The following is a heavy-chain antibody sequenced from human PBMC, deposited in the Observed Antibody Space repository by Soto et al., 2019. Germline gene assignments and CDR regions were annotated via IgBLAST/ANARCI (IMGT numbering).Heavy chain of an antibody. Sequence: SETLSLTCAVYGGSFSGYYWSWIRQPPGKGLEWIGEINHSGSTNYNPSLKSRVTISVDTSKNQFSLKLSSVTAADTAVYYCAREGGAAALYGMDVWGQGTTVTVSS. CDR3: AREGGAAALYGMDV. CDR2: INHSGST. CDR1: GGSFSGYY. D-gene: IGHD6-13*01. V-gene: IGHV4-34*01. J-gene: IGHJ6*02.